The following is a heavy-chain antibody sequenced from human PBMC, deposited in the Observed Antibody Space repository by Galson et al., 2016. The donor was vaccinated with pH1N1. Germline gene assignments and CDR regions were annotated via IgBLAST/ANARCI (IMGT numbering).Heavy chain of an antibody. V-gene: IGHV3-49*04. J-gene: IGHJ1*01. CDR2: IRSKTFSGTT. CDR3: TSYSDTTWYTFEH. CDR1: GIFFHNAW. D-gene: IGHD6-13*01. Sequence: SLRLSCAASGIFFHNAWMGWVRQAPGKGLEWIGFIRSKTFSGTTTYAASVNGRFIISRDDSKNIAYLQMNSLKTEDTAVYYCTSYSDTTWYTFEHWGQGTLVTVSS.